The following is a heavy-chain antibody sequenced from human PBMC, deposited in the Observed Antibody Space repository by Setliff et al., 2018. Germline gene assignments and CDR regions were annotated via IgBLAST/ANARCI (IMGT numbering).Heavy chain of an antibody. Sequence: GGSLRLSCAASGFTISSSAMSWVRLAPGKGLEWVSAINTGGDTTYYADSVKGRFTISRDNSKNTLYLQMSSLRVDDTAVYYCAKHSYYYGSGEIGWFDPWGQGTLVTVSS. D-gene: IGHD3-10*01. J-gene: IGHJ5*02. CDR3: AKHSYYYGSGEIGWFDP. CDR1: GFTISSSA. CDR2: INTGGDTT. V-gene: IGHV3-23*01.